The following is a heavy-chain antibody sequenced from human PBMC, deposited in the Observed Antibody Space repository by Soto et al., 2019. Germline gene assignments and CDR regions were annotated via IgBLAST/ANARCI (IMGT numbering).Heavy chain of an antibody. CDR2: ISYDGSNK. J-gene: IGHJ4*02. Sequence: QVQLVESGGGVVQPGRSLRLSCAASGFTFSSYAMHWVRQAPGKGLEWVAVISYDGSNKYYADSVKGRFTIPRDNXXNTLNLQMKSLRAEDTAVYYCARDESVAEADPFDYWGQGTLVTVSS. CDR3: ARDESVAEADPFDY. D-gene: IGHD6-19*01. V-gene: IGHV3-30-3*01. CDR1: GFTFSSYA.